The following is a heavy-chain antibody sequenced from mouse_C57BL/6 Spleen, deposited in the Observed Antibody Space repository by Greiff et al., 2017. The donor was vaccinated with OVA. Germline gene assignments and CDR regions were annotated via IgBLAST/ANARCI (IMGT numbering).Heavy chain of an antibody. CDR2: IDPSDSYT. CDR3: ARSRGTTTWFAY. Sequence: QVQLQQPGAELVKPGASVKLSCKASGYTFTSYWMHWVQPRPGQGLEWIGEIDPSDSYTNYNPKFKGQATLTVDKSSSTAYMQLSSLTSEDSAVYDCARSRGTTTWFAYGGQGTLVTVSA. J-gene: IGHJ3*01. D-gene: IGHD2-14*01. V-gene: IGHV1-69*02. CDR1: GYTFTSYW.